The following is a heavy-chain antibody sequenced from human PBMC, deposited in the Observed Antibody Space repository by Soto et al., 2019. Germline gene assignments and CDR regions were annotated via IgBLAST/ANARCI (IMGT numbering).Heavy chain of an antibody. D-gene: IGHD6-19*01. J-gene: IGHJ4*02. CDR1: GGSLSGYY. Sequence: QVQLQQWGAGLLKPSETLSLTCAVYGGSLSGYYWSWIRQPPGKGLEWIGEINHSGSTNYNPSLKSRVTISVDTSKKQFSLKLSSVTAADTAVYYCARGDQWLVPNYWGQGTLVTVSS. CDR3: ARGDQWLVPNY. V-gene: IGHV4-34*01. CDR2: INHSGST.